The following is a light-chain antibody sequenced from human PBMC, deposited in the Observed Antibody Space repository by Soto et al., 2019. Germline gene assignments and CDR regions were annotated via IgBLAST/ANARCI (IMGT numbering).Light chain of an antibody. J-gene: IGKJ4*01. CDR3: QHSYSTPLT. Sequence: DIQMTQSPSSLSSSVGDRVTITCRASQSISSYLYWYQQKPGKAPKLLIYAASSLHSGVPSRFSGSGSGTDFTLTISSLQPEDVATYDCQHSYSTPLTFGGGTKVEIK. CDR2: AAS. CDR1: QSISSY. V-gene: IGKV1-39*01.